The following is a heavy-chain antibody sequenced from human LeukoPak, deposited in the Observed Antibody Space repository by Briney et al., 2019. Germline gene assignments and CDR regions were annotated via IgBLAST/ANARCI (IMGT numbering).Heavy chain of an antibody. J-gene: IGHJ4*02. V-gene: IGHV3-33*08. D-gene: IGHD4-17*01. Sequence: PGGSLRLSCAASGFTFSSYAMSWVRQAPGKGLEWVAVIWYDGSNKYYADSVKGRFTISRDNSKNTLYLQMNSLRAEDTAVYYCARENAADYTVTVDYWGQGTLVTVSS. CDR2: IWYDGSNK. CDR3: ARENAADYTVTVDY. CDR1: GFTFSSYA.